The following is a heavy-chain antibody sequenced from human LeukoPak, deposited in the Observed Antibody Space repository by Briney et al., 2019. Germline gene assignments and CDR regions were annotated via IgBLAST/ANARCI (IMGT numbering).Heavy chain of an antibody. V-gene: IGHV4-34*01. CDR1: GGPFSGYF. Sequence: SEPLSLICGLYGGPFSGYFWRWIRTPPGKGLVWIGELKHSGSSNYSPSLKSRVTISVDTSKSQCSLKLSSVTAADTAVYYCARQLTTYYYDSSGDYFDYWGQGTLVTVSS. CDR2: LKHSGSS. D-gene: IGHD3-22*01. CDR3: ARQLTTYYYDSSGDYFDY. J-gene: IGHJ4*02.